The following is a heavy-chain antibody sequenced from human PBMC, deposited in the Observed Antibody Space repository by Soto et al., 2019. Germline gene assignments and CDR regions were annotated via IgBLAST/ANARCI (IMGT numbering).Heavy chain of an antibody. Sequence: GGSLRLSCAASGFSFSNYEMNWVRQAPGKGLEWVAYISSGGDTIHYADSVKGRFTTSRDNAKTSLYLQMRSLRAEDTAVYYCARDGAYCGGDCSSGYWGQGTLVTVSS. V-gene: IGHV3-48*03. D-gene: IGHD2-21*02. CDR1: GFSFSNYE. CDR2: ISSGGDTI. CDR3: ARDGAYCGGDCSSGY. J-gene: IGHJ4*02.